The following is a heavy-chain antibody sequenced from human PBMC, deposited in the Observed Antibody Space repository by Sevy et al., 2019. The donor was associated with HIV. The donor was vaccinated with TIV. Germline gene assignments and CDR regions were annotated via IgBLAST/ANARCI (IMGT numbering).Heavy chain of an antibody. J-gene: IGHJ6*02. V-gene: IGHV3-74*01. CDR1: GFTFTKYW. D-gene: IGHD2-2*01. Sequence: GGSLRLSCEASGFTFTKYWINWVRQVPGKGLVWISRINSDGSVTNYADSVRGRFTVSRDKAKSTVYLQMNRLGAEDIGVYYCVRVIREEYGANRDGYVYYAVDVWGQGTTVTVSS. CDR2: INSDGSVT. CDR3: VRVIREEYGANRDGYVYYAVDV.